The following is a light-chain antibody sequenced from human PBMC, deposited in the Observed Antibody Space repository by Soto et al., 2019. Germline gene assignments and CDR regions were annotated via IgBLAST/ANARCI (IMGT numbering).Light chain of an antibody. CDR3: QKYNSALSRG. V-gene: IGKV1-5*01. CDR2: AAS. Sequence: DIQMTQSPSTLSASVGDRVTITCRASQSISSWLAWYQQKPGKAPKLLIYAASTLQSGVPSRFSGSGSGTDFTLTISSLQPEDVATYYCQKYNSALSRGFGQGTKVDIK. J-gene: IGKJ1*01. CDR1: QSISSW.